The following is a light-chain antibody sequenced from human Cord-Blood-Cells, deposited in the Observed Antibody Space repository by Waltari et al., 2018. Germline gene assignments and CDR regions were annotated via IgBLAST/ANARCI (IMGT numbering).Light chain of an antibody. Sequence: QSALTQPASVSGSPGQSITISCTGTSSDVGGYNYVSWYQQHPGKAPKLMIYDVSKRPSGVSNPFSGSKAGNTASLTISGLQAEGEADYYCSSYTSSSTGVFGGGTKLTVL. V-gene: IGLV2-14*01. CDR3: SSYTSSSTGV. J-gene: IGLJ3*02. CDR1: SSDVGGYNY. CDR2: DVS.